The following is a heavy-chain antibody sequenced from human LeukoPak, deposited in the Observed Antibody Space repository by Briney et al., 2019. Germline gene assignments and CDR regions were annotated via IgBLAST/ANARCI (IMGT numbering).Heavy chain of an antibody. CDR1: GYTLTELS. V-gene: IGHV1-24*01. D-gene: IGHD2-15*01. J-gene: IGHJ6*02. CDR3: ATFTGYCSGGSCFRYGMDV. Sequence: ASVKVSCKVSGYTLTELSMHWVRQAPGKGLEWMGGFDPEDGETIYAQKFQGRVTMTEDTSTDTAYMELSSLRSEDTAVYYCATFTGYCSGGSCFRYGMDVWGQGTTVTVS. CDR2: FDPEDGET.